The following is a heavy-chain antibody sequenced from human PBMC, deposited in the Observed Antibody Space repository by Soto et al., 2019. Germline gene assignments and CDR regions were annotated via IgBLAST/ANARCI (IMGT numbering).Heavy chain of an antibody. CDR2: IWYDGSNK. J-gene: IGHJ5*02. Sequence: PGGSLRLSCAASGFTFSSYGMHWVRQAPGKGLEWVAVIWYDGSNKYYADSVKGRFTISRDNSKNTLYLQMNSLRAEDTAVYYCARYPFSQQLDTPMRVGWFDPWGQGTLVTVSS. V-gene: IGHV3-33*01. D-gene: IGHD6-13*01. CDR1: GFTFSSYG. CDR3: ARYPFSQQLDTPMRVGWFDP.